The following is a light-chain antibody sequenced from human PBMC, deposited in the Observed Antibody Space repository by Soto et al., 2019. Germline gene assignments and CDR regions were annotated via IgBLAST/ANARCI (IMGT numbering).Light chain of an antibody. V-gene: IGKV1-5*01. Sequence: DIQMTQSPSTLSASVGDSVTITCRASQSISTWFAWYQQKPGKAPKLLIYDASSLEGGVPSRFSGSGSGTEFTLTISSLQPDDFATYYCQQYNSYPYTFGQGTKVDI. CDR3: QQYNSYPYT. CDR2: DAS. CDR1: QSISTW. J-gene: IGKJ2*01.